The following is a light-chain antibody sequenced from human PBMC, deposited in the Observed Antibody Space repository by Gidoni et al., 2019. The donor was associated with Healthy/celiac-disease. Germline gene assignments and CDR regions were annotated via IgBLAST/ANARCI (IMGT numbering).Light chain of an antibody. J-gene: IGLJ3*02. V-gene: IGLV1-44*01. CDR2: SNN. Sequence: QSVLTQPPSASGTPGQRVTIPCSGSSSNIGSNTVNWYQQLPGTAPKLLIYSNNQRPSVVPDRFSGSKSGTSASRAISGLQSEDEADYYCAAWDDSLNGWVFGGGTKLTVL. CDR1: SSNIGSNT. CDR3: AAWDDSLNGWV.